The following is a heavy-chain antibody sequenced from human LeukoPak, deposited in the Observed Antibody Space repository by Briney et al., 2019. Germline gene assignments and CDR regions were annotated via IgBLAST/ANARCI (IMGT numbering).Heavy chain of an antibody. V-gene: IGHV4-59*08. CDR3: ARSYGDYITGAYAFDV. D-gene: IGHD4-17*01. J-gene: IGHJ3*01. CDR2: IYDSGSA. Sequence: GSLRLSCAASGFTFSSYTMNWVRQPPEKGLEWIGYIYDSGSANYNPSLKRRLTISVDTSKNQFSLKLSSVTAADSAVYYCARSYGDYITGAYAFDVWGQGTIVTVSS. CDR1: GFTFSSYT.